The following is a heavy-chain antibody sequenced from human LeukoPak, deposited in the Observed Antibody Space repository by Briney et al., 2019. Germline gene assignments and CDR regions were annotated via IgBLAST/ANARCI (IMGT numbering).Heavy chain of an antibody. D-gene: IGHD3-10*01. V-gene: IGHV3-23*01. CDR1: GFTFSSYA. J-gene: IGHJ4*02. CDR2: ISGSGGST. Sequence: QPGGSLRLSCASSGFTFSSYAMSWVRQAPGKGLEWVSSISGSGGSTYYADSVKGRFTISRDYSKNTLYLQMNSLRAEDTAVYYCAKGGEFGELLPTAIDYWGQGTLVTVSS. CDR3: AKGGEFGELLPTAIDY.